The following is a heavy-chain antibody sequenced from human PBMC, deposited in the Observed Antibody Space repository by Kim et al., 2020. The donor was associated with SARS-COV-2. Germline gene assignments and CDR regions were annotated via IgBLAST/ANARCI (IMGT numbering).Heavy chain of an antibody. J-gene: IGHJ6*02. CDR2: INPNSGGK. D-gene: IGHD5-12*01. V-gene: IGHV1-2*02. Sequence: ASVKVSCEASGYTFAGYYMHWVRQAPGQGLEWMGWINPNSGGKNYVQKFQGRVTMTRDTSISTAYMELSSLRSDDTAVYYCARDHPTRPGGYEYYYYGMDVWGQGTTVTVSS. CDR1: GYTFAGYY. CDR3: ARDHPTRPGGYEYYYYGMDV.